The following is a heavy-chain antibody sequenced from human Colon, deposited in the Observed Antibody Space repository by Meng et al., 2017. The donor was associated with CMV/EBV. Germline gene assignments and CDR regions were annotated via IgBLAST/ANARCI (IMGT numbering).Heavy chain of an antibody. J-gene: IGHJ4*02. Sequence: SCAASGISFNSYWLSWVRQAPGKGLDWVASIKQDGTEKYYVDSVKGRFTISRDNAKNSLYLQMNSLRAEDTAVYYCATGRTIFGVVTPGPYYFDYWGQGSLVTVSS. V-gene: IGHV3-7*01. CDR2: IKQDGTEK. CDR3: ATGRTIFGVVTPGPYYFDY. D-gene: IGHD3-3*01. CDR1: GISFNSYW.